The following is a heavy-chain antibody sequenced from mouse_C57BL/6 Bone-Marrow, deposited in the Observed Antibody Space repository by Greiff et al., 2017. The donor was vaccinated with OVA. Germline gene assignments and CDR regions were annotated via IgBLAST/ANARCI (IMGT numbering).Heavy chain of an antibody. V-gene: IGHV1-69*01. J-gene: IGHJ4*01. CDR2: IDPSDSYT. Sequence: VQLQQPGAELVMPGASVKLSCKASGYTFTSYWMHWVKQRPGQGLEWIGEIDPSDSYTNYNQKFKGKSTLTVDKSSSTAYVQLSSLTSEDSAVYYCARMGYAMDYWGQGTSVTVSS. CDR1: GYTFTSYW. CDR3: ARMGYAMDY.